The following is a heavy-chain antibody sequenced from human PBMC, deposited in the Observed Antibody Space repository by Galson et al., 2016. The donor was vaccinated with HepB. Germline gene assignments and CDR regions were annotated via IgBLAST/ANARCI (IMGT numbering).Heavy chain of an antibody. CDR3: ARELGLRGIRMDV. Sequence: TLSLTCAVSRVSITTDGYAWTWIRQAPGKGLEWIGYIFYGGNTYYKTSLRGRVTISLDTSKNHFSLNLKSVTAADTAVYYCARELGLRGIRMDVWGQGTTVIVSS. V-gene: IGHV4-30-2*01. J-gene: IGHJ6*02. D-gene: IGHD3-10*01. CDR1: RVSITTDGYA. CDR2: IFYGGNT.